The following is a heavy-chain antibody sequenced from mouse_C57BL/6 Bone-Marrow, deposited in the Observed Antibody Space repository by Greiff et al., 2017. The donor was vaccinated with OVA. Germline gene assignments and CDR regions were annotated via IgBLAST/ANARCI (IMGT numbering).Heavy chain of an antibody. CDR2: ISNLAYSI. D-gene: IGHD4-1*01. J-gene: IGHJ4*01. CDR3: ARTGTGDYYAMDY. CDR1: GFTFSDYG. V-gene: IGHV5-15*01. Sequence: EVHLVESGGGLVQPGGSLKLSCAASGFTFSDYGMAWVRQAPRKGPEWVAFISNLAYSIYYADTVTGRFTISRENAKNTLYLEMSSLRSEDTAMYYCARTGTGDYYAMDYWGQGTSVTVSS.